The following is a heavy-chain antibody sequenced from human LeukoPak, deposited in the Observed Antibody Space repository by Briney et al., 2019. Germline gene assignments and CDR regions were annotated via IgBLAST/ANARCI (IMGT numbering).Heavy chain of an antibody. CDR2: ISGSATGA. D-gene: IGHD3-22*01. V-gene: IGHV3-23*01. CDR3: AKEIYDSSGCYHGGSSDY. Sequence: GGSLRLSCAASGFTFSIYAMSWVRQAPGKGLEWVSGISGSATGAYYADSVKGRFTISRDNSLNTLYLQMNSLRAEDTAVYYCAKEIYDSSGCYHGGSSDYWGQGTLVTVSS. J-gene: IGHJ4*02. CDR1: GFTFSIYA.